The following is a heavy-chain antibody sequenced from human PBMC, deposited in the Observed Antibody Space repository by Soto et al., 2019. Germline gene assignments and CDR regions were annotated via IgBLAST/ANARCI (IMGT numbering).Heavy chain of an antibody. CDR2: ISGSGGST. CDR3: AKDKYGITTGDWFDP. V-gene: IGHV3-23*01. D-gene: IGHD1-1*01. Sequence: GGSLRPSCAASGFTFSSYAMSWVRQAPGKGLEWVSAISGSGGSTYYADSVKGRFTISRDNSKNTLYLQMNSLRAEDTAVYYCAKDKYGITTGDWFDPWGQGTLVTVSS. CDR1: GFTFSSYA. J-gene: IGHJ5*02.